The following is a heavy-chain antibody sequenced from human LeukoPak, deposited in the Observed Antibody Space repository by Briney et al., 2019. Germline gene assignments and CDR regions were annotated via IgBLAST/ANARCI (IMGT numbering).Heavy chain of an antibody. V-gene: IGHV3-53*01. CDR2: LYTGGTT. CDR1: GFTVSSYY. D-gene: IGHD1-1*01. Sequence: GASVKVSCVAYGFTVSSYYMSWISQVAGDELEEVSLLYTGGTTYYGDSVEGRFTISRDDSKNTVYLQMNTLRAEDTAVYYCARGGVNYWNPRYWGQGTLVTVSS. CDR3: ARGGVNYWNPRY. J-gene: IGHJ4*02.